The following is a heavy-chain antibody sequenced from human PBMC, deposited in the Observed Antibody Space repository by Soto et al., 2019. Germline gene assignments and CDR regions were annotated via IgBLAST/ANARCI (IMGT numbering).Heavy chain of an antibody. Sequence: ASVKVSCKASGYTFTSYGISWVRQAPGQGLEWMGWISAYNGNTNYAQKLQGRVTMTTDTSTSTAYMELRSLRSDDTAVYYCATDLDSSSPDGWFDPWGQGTLVTVSS. V-gene: IGHV1-18*01. D-gene: IGHD6-6*01. CDR3: ATDLDSSSPDGWFDP. CDR1: GYTFTSYG. CDR2: ISAYNGNT. J-gene: IGHJ5*02.